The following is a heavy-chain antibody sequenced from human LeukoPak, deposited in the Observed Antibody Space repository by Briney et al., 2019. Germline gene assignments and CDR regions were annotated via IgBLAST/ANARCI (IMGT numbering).Heavy chain of an antibody. CDR3: SKYYGSWPYYRDL. CDR1: GFSLSSYA. D-gene: IGHD6-13*01. Sequence: GGSLRLSCAASGFSLSSYAMSWFRQAPGKWLEWVSAISGSGGSTYYADSVKGRFTVSRDNSKKTLYLQMNSLRAEDTAVYYCSKYYGSWPYYRDLWGQGTLVSVSS. V-gene: IGHV3-23*01. CDR2: ISGSGGST. J-gene: IGHJ5*02.